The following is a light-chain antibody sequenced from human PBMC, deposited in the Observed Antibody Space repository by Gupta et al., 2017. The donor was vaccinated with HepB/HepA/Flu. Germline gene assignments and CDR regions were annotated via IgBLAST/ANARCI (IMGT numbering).Light chain of an antibody. V-gene: IGKV1-9*01. CDR3: QQVYSWPLT. J-gene: IGKJ4*01. Sequence: DIQLTQSPSFLSASVGDRVTITCRASQGISSYLAWYQQKPGKAPKLLIYAASTLQSGDPSRFSGSGSGTEFTLTISSLQPEEFATYYCQQVYSWPLTFGGGTKVEIK. CDR2: AAS. CDR1: QGISSY.